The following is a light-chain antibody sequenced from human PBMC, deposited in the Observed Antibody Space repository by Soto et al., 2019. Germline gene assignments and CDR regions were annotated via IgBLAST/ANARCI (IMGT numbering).Light chain of an antibody. V-gene: IGKV3-20*01. CDR2: GAS. Sequence: EIVLTQSPGTLSLSPGERATLSCRASQSVSSSYLAWYQQKPGQAPRLLIYGASSRATRIPDRFSGSGSGTDFTLTISRLAPEDLAVYYCQKYGSSPGTFGQGTKVEIK. CDR1: QSVSSSY. J-gene: IGKJ1*01. CDR3: QKYGSSPGT.